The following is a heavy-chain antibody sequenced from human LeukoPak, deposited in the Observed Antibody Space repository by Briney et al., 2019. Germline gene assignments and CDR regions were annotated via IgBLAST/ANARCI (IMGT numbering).Heavy chain of an antibody. CDR3: ARTLVRYSSSPGY. V-gene: IGHV1-24*01. CDR2: FDPEDGET. CDR1: GYTLTELS. D-gene: IGHD6-13*01. Sequence: ASVKVSCKVSGYTLTELSMHWVRQAPGKGLEWMGGFDPEDGETIYAQKFQGRVTMTRNTSISTAYMELNSLRSEDTAVYYCARTLVRYSSSPGYWGQGTLVTVSS. J-gene: IGHJ4*02.